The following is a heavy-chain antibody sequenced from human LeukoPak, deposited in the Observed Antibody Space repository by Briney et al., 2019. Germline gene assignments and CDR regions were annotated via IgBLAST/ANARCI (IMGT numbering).Heavy chain of an antibody. Sequence: SETLSLTCTVSGASISSSTYYWGWIRQPPGKGVDWIGTISYWGSTYYNPSLKSRVTISVDTSKNQFSLKLSSVTAADTAVYYCASWEMATSSGNDYWGQGTLVTVSS. V-gene: IGHV4-39*01. J-gene: IGHJ4*02. CDR3: ASWEMATSSGNDY. D-gene: IGHD5-24*01. CDR2: ISYWGST. CDR1: GASISSSTYY.